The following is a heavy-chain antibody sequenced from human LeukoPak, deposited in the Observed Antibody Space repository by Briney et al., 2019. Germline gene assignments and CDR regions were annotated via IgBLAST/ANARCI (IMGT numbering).Heavy chain of an antibody. J-gene: IGHJ5*02. V-gene: IGHV4-59*01. CDR2: IYYSGST. CDR3: AREQFGLVDCSSTSCYSAWFDP. CDR1: GGSISSYY. D-gene: IGHD2-2*02. Sequence: PSETLSLTCTVSGGSISSYYWGWIRQPPGKGLEWIGYIYYSGSTNYNPSLKSRVTISVDTSKNQFSLKLSSVTAADTAVYYCAREQFGLVDCSSTSCYSAWFDPWGQGTLVTVSS.